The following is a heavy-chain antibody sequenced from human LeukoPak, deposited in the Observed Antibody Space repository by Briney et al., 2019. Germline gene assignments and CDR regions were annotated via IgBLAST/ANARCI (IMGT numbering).Heavy chain of an antibody. D-gene: IGHD2-2*01. V-gene: IGHV4-34*01. CDR2: ISHSEST. J-gene: IGHJ5*02. CDR1: GGSFSGYY. CDR3: ARQSTSIVVVPAAMGWFDP. Sequence: PSETLSLTCAVYGGSFSGYYWRWIRKPPGKGREWIGEISHSESTNYNPSLKSPVTISVDTSQTQFSLKLRSVTAADPAVYYCARQSTSIVVVPAAMGWFDPWGQGTLVTVSS.